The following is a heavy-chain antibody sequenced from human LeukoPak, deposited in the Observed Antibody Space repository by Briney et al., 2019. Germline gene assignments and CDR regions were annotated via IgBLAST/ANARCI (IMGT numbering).Heavy chain of an antibody. CDR2: ISLDGSNE. CDR3: AKDLPFSGFDY. Sequence: GGSLRLSCAASGFTFSSYGMHWVRQAPGKGLEWVAVISLDGSNEYYAGSVKGRFTISRDNSKNRLYLQMNNLRAEDTAAYYCAKDLPFSGFDYWGQGTLVTVSS. V-gene: IGHV3-30*18. D-gene: IGHD3-16*01. J-gene: IGHJ4*02. CDR1: GFTFSSYG.